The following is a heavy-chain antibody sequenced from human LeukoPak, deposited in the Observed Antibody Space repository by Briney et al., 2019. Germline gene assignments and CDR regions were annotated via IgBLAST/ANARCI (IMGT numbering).Heavy chain of an antibody. J-gene: IGHJ4*02. CDR1: GGSFSGYY. D-gene: IGHD6-13*01. CDR2: INHSGST. Sequence: SETLSLTCAVYGGSFSGYYWSWIRQPPGKGLEWIGEINHSGSTNYNPSLKSRVTISVDTSKNQFSLKLSSVTAADTAVYYCARDTLKQQLVKTRQFDYWGQGTLVTVSS. V-gene: IGHV4-34*01. CDR3: ARDTLKQQLVKTRQFDY.